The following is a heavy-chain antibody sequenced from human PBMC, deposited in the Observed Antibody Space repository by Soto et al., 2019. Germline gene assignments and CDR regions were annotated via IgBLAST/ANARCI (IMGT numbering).Heavy chain of an antibody. CDR3: ARGSYYYDSSGYYP. J-gene: IGHJ5*02. CDR2: IYYSGST. V-gene: IGHV4-31*03. D-gene: IGHD3-22*01. Sequence: SETLSLTCTVSGGSFSSGGYYWSWIRQHPGKGLEWIGNIYYSGSTYYNPSLKSRVTLSVDTSKNQFSLKLSSVTAADTAVYYCARGSYYYDSSGYYPWGQGTLVTVSS. CDR1: GGSFSSGGYY.